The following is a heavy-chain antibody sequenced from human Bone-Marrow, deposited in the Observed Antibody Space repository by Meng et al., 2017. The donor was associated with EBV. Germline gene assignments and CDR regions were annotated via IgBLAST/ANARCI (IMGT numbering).Heavy chain of an antibody. J-gene: IGHJ4*02. D-gene: IGHD1-1*01. CDR2: VKSQADGGTT. Sequence: GGGLVKAGGCLGRSGAALGFTFSKAWISWVRQVPGKGLEWVGRVKSQADGGTTDYTAAVRGRFTISRDDSRNMLYLQINSLQIEDSALYYCATESTTFEYWGLGTLVTVSS. CDR1: GFTFSKAW. V-gene: IGHV3-15*01. CDR3: ATESTTFEY.